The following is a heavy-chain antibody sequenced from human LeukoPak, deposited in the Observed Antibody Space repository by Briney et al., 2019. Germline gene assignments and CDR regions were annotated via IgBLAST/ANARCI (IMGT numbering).Heavy chain of an antibody. J-gene: IGHJ4*02. V-gene: IGHV3-30*18. D-gene: IGHD5-18*01. CDR3: AKDHLAGYSYGGYYFDY. Sequence: GGSLRLSCAASGFTFSSYGMHWVRQAPGKGLEWVAVISYDGSNKYYADSVKGRFTISRDNSKSTLDLQMNSLRAEDTAVYCCAKDHLAGYSYGGYYFDYWGQGTLVTVSS. CDR2: ISYDGSNK. CDR1: GFTFSSYG.